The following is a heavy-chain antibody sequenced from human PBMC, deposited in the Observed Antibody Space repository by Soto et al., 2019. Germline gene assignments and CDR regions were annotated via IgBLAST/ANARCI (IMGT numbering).Heavy chain of an antibody. V-gene: IGHV4-59*08. J-gene: IGHJ4*02. CDR1: GGSISSYY. CDR2: IYCSGST. D-gene: IGHD4-17*01. CDR3: ARRYGDCFDF. Sequence: PSETLSLTCTVSGGSISSYYWSWIRQPPGKGLEWIGYIYCSGSTNYNPSLKSRVTISVDTSKNQFSLKLSSVTAADTAVYYCARRYGDCFDFWGQGTLVTVSS.